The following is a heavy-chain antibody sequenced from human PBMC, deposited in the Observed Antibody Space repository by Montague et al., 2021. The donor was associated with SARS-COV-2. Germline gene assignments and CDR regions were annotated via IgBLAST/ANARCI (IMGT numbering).Heavy chain of an antibody. CDR2: IYHSGTI. CDR1: GDSITNNYY. Sequence: SETLSLTCTVSGDSITNNYYWGWIRQPPGKGLEWIGTIYHSGTIYYNPSLKSRVTISVDTSNNQFSLKLTSVTAADTAVYYCARRHIVASNRAFDYWGQGTLVTVSS. D-gene: IGHD2-21*01. V-gene: IGHV4-38-2*02. J-gene: IGHJ4*02. CDR3: ARRHIVASNRAFDY.